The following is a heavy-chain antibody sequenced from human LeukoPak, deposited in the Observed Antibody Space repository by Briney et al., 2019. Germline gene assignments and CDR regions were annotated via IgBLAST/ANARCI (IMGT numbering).Heavy chain of an antibody. CDR2: IYTTGST. J-gene: IGHJ4*02. CDR1: GGSITNGGYY. D-gene: IGHD1-26*01. CDR3: ARERLGGSYYRPVEY. V-gene: IGHV4-61*02. Sequence: TSETLSLTCTVSGGSITNGGYYWSWIRQPAGKGLEWTGRIYTTGSTNYNPSLKSRVTISLDTSKNQFSLKLSSVSAEDTALYYCARERLGGSYYRPVEYWGQGTLVTVSS.